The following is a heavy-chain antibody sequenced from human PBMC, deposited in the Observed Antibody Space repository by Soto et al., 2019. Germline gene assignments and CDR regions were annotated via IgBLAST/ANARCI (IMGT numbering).Heavy chain of an antibody. CDR3: ARGSGYYYWDDY. V-gene: IGHV1-3*05. CDR2: INAGNGNT. CDR1: GYTFTSYA. Sequence: QVQLVQSGAEEKKPGASVKVSCKASGYTFTSYAMHWVRQAPGQRLEWMGWINAGNGNTKYSQKFQGRVTITRDTSASKAYMELRSLRSEDTAVYYCARGSGYYYWDDYWGQGTLVTVSS. D-gene: IGHD3-22*01. J-gene: IGHJ4*02.